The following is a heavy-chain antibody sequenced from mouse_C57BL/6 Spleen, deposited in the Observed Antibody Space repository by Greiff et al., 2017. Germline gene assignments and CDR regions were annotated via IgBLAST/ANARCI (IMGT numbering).Heavy chain of an antibody. CDR2: ISYDGSN. CDR1: GYSITSGYY. CDR3: ANLFNYLVYFDY. D-gene: IGHD2-1*01. V-gene: IGHV3-6*01. J-gene: IGHJ2*01. Sequence: EVKLMESGPGLVKPSQSLSLTCSVTGYSITSGYYWYWIRQFPGNKLAWMGYISYDGSNNYNPSLKNRISITRDTSKNQFFLKLNSVTTEDTATYYCANLFNYLVYFDYWGQGTPLTVSS.